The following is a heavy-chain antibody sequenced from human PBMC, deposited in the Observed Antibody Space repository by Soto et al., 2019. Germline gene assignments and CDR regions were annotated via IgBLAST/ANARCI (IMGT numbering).Heavy chain of an antibody. CDR3: ARKGPIAAAGTAFDY. CDR2: INHSGST. J-gene: IGHJ4*02. D-gene: IGHD6-13*01. CDR1: GGSFSGYY. V-gene: IGHV4-34*01. Sequence: PSETLSLTCAVYGGSFSGYYWSWIRQPPGKGLEWIGEINHSGSTNYNPSLKSRVTISVDTSKNQFSLKLSSVTAADTAVYYCARKGPIAAAGTAFDYWGQGTLVTVSS.